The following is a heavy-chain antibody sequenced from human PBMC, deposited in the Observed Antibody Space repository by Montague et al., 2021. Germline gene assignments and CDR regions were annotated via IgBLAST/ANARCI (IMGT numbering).Heavy chain of an antibody. CDR3: AREGVGDLLFSFDS. CDR1: GDSVSKTNAA. J-gene: IGHJ4*02. V-gene: IGHV6-1*01. D-gene: IGHD3-10*01. Sequence: CAISGDSVSKTNAAWAWIRGSPSKGLEWLGRTYYSSTWYTDYAVSVKGRIAINPDTSKNQFSLQLNSVTPEDTAVYYCAREGVGDLLFSFDSWGQGTLVTVSS. CDR2: TYYSSTWYT.